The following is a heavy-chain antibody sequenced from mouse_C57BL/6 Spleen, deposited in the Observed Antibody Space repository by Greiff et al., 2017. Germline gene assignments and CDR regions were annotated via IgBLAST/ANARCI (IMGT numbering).Heavy chain of an antibody. V-gene: IGHV1-69*01. Sequence: QVQLQQPGAELVMPGASVKLSCKASGYTFTSYWMHWVKQRPGQGLEWIGEIDPSDSYTNYNQKFKGKSTLTVDKSSSTAYMQLSSLTSEDSAVYYCARNPFNAMDYWGQGTSVTVSS. J-gene: IGHJ4*01. CDR2: IDPSDSYT. CDR3: ARNPFNAMDY. CDR1: GYTFTSYW.